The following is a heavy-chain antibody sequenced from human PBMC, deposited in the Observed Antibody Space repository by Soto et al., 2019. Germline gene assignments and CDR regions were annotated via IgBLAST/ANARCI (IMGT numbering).Heavy chain of an antibody. V-gene: IGHV3-33*01. J-gene: IGHJ5*02. Sequence: QAQLEESGGGVVQPGTSLRLSCAASAFSFSSSGMHWVRQAPGKGLEWVAAIWDDGGNKYYADSVKGRFTISRDNSKNTLFLQMNSLRAEDTALYYCARSSGSYFAAFYVTWGQGTLVSVSS. D-gene: IGHD1-26*01. CDR3: ARSSGSYFAAFYVT. CDR1: AFSFSSSG. CDR2: IWDDGGNK.